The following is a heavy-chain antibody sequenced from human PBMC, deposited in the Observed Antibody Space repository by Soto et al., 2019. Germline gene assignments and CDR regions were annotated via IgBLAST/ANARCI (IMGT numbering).Heavy chain of an antibody. Sequence: GASVKLCCKASGYSFTGYYMHWVRQAPGQGLEWMGWINPNSGGTNYAQKFQGRVSMTRDTSISTAYMELSRLRSDDTAVYYCARSYDYSNSLDYWGQGPLVTV. V-gene: IGHV1-2*02. CDR3: ARSYDYSNSLDY. D-gene: IGHD4-4*01. CDR2: INPNSGGT. J-gene: IGHJ4*01. CDR1: GYSFTGYY.